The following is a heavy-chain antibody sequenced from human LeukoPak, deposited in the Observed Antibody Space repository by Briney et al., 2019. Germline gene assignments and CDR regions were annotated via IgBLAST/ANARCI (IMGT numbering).Heavy chain of an antibody. CDR2: INPSGGST. V-gene: IGHV1-46*01. J-gene: IGHJ4*02. CDR3: ASSYCGGDCYSYFDY. D-gene: IGHD2-21*02. Sequence: ASVKVSCKASGYTFTSYYMHWVRRAPGRGLEWMGIINPSGGSTSYAQKFQGRVTMTRDTSTSTVYMELSSLRSEDTAVYYCASSYCGGDCYSYFDYWGQGTLVTVSS. CDR1: GYTFTSYY.